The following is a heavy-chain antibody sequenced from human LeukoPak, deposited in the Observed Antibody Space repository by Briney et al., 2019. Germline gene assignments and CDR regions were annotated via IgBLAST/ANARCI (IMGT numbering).Heavy chain of an antibody. CDR1: GFTFSDHY. V-gene: IGHV3-72*01. CDR3: ARLPVPPSVAPGGMDV. CDR2: SRNKAHSYTT. Sequence: PGGSLRLSCAASGFTFSDHYMDWGRQAPGKGLEWVGRSRNKAHSYTTQYAASVKGRFTVSRDDSKNSFYLQMNSLETDDTAVYYCARLPVPPSVAPGGMDVWGQGTTVTVSS. D-gene: IGHD5/OR15-5a*01. J-gene: IGHJ6*02.